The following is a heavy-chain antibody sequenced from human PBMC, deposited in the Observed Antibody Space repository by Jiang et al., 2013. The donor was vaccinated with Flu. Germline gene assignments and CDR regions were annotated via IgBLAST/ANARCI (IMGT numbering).Heavy chain of an antibody. J-gene: IGHJ4*02. Sequence: GSTNYNPSLKSRVTISVDTSKNQFSLKLSSVTAADTAVYYCARGGNTEWLGVFDYWGQGTLVTVSS. CDR3: ARGGNTEWLGVFDY. V-gene: IGHV4-34*01. D-gene: IGHD6-19*01. CDR2: GST.